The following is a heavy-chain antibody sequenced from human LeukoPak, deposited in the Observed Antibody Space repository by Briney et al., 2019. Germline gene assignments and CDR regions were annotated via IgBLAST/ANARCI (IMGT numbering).Heavy chain of an antibody. D-gene: IGHD3-22*01. CDR3: ARDSGYYGLFDY. J-gene: IGHJ4*02. CDR1: GFTFSSYA. CDR2: ISGSGGST. Sequence: GGSLRLSCAASGFTFSSYAMSWVRQAPGKGLEWVSAISGSGGSTYYADSVKGRFTISRDNAKNSLYLQMNSLRAEDTAIYYCARDSGYYGLFDYWGQGTLVTVSS. V-gene: IGHV3-23*01.